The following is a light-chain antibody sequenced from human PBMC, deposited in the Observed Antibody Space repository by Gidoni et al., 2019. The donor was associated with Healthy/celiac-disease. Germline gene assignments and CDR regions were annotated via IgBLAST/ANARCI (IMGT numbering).Light chain of an antibody. V-gene: IGLV2-14*01. CDR1: SSDVGGYNY. Sequence: QSALTQPASVSGSPGPSITISCTGTSSDVGGYNYVSWYQQHPGKAPKLMIYEVSNRPSGVSNRFSGPKSGNTASLTISGLQAEDEADYYCSSYTSSSTPWVFGGGTKLTVL. J-gene: IGLJ3*02. CDR3: SSYTSSSTPWV. CDR2: EVS.